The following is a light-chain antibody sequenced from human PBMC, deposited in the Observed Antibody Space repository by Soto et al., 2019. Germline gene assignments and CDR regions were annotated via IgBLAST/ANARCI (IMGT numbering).Light chain of an antibody. J-gene: IGKJ1*01. CDR1: QSVSSSY. CDR3: QQYRT. Sequence: EIVFTQSPGTLSLSPGERATLSCRASQSVSSSYLAWYQQKPGQAPRLLIYGASSRATGIPDRFSGSGSGTDFTLXISRLEPEDFAVYYCQQYRTFGQGTKVDIK. V-gene: IGKV3-20*01. CDR2: GAS.